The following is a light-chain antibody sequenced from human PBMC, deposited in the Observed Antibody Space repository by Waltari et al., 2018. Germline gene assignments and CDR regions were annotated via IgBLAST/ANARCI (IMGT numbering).Light chain of an antibody. CDR1: SSNIGNHY. J-gene: IGLJ2*01. V-gene: IGLV1-51*01. CDR3: GTWDSSLSVVV. CDR2: DNN. Sequence: QSVLTQPPSVSAAPGQKVTIPCSGSSSNIGNHYVSWYQQLPGTAPKLLIYDNNKRPSGIPDRFSGSKSGTSATLGITGLQTGDEADYYCGTWDSSLSVVVFGGGTKLTVL.